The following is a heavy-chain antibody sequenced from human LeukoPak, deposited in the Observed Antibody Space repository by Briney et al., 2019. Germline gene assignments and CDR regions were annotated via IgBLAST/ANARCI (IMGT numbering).Heavy chain of an antibody. J-gene: IGHJ4*02. CDR3: AKDEAIFGVDPRYYFDY. Sequence: PGGSLRLSCAASGFTFSSYGMHWVRQAPGKGLEWVAFIRYDGSNKYYADSVKGRFTISRDNSKNTLYLQMNSLRAEDTAVYYCAKDEAIFGVDPRYYFDYWGQGTLVTVSS. CDR2: IRYDGSNK. V-gene: IGHV3-30*02. CDR1: GFTFSSYG. D-gene: IGHD3-3*01.